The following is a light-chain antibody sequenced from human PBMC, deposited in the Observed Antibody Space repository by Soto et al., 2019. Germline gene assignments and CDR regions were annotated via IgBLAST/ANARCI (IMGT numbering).Light chain of an antibody. Sequence: QSVLTQPASVSGSPGQSITISCTGTSIDVGGYNYVSWYQQHPGKVPKLKIYDVSNRPSGVSNRFSGSKSGNTASLTISGLQAEDEADYYCSSYTSSSLFVFGTGTKLTVL. J-gene: IGLJ1*01. V-gene: IGLV2-14*01. CDR3: SSYTSSSLFV. CDR1: SIDVGGYNY. CDR2: DVS.